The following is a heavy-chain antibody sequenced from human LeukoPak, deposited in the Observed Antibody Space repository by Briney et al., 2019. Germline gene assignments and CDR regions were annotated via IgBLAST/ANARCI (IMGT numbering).Heavy chain of an antibody. D-gene: IGHD3-10*01. CDR2: LYYSGST. V-gene: IGHV4-59*01. Sequence: SETLSLTCSVSGDSISRDYWTWIRQPPGKGLEWIGHLYYSGSTNYNPSLKSRVTISADTSKNQFSLKLTSVTAADTAVYYCARDHSGSGSYSYYFDSWGQGTVVTVSS. CDR3: ARDHSGSGSYSYYFDS. J-gene: IGHJ4*02. CDR1: GDSISRDY.